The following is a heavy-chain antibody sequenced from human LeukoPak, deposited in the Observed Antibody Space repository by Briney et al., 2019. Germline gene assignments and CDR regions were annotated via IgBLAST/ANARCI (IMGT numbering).Heavy chain of an antibody. CDR2: INSDGSST. V-gene: IGHV3-74*01. CDR3: ARAGIITGTTISH. CDR1: GFTFSSYW. D-gene: IGHD1-20*01. J-gene: IGHJ4*02. Sequence: GGSLRLSCAASGFTFSSYWMHWVRQAPGKGLVWVSRINSDGSSTSYADSVKGRFTTSRDNAKSTLYLQMNSLRAEDTAVYYCARAGIITGTTISHWGQGTLVTVSS.